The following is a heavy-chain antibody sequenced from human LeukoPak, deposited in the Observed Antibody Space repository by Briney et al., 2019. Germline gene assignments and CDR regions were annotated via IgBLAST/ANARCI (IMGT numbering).Heavy chain of an antibody. CDR2: ISGSGGNT. V-gene: IGHV3-23*01. D-gene: IGHD5-24*01. Sequence: GGSLRLSCAASGFTFSSYAMSWVRQAPGKGLEWVSAISGSGGNTYYADSVKGRFTISRDNSKNTLYLQVNSLRAEDTAVYYCARSRDGYILDAFNIWGQGTMVTVSS. CDR1: GFTFSSYA. CDR3: ARSRDGYILDAFNI. J-gene: IGHJ3*02.